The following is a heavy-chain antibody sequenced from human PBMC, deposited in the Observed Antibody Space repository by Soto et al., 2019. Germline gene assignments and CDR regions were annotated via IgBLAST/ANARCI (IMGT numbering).Heavy chain of an antibody. CDR3: ARDPASQNWGTVFDY. CDR2: INPSGGIT. D-gene: IGHD7-27*01. Sequence: ASVKVSCKTSGFAFTSYFNHWVRQAPGQGLEWMGMINPSGGITSFAQKFQGRVTMTRDTSTSTVYMELSDLRSEDTAVYYCARDPASQNWGTVFDYCGPGTLVTDS. V-gene: IGHV1-46*01. CDR1: GFAFTSYF. J-gene: IGHJ4*02.